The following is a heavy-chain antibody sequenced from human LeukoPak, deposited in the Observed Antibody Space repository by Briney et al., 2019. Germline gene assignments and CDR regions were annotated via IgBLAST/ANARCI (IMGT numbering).Heavy chain of an antibody. CDR2: ISSSDKTI. J-gene: IGHJ4*02. V-gene: IGHV3-48*03. CDR1: GFTFSSYE. CDR3: AREFWGSGYDPIDY. Sequence: GGSLRLSCAASGFTFSSYEMNWVRQAPGKGLEWVSYISSSDKTIYYADSVKGRFTISRDNPKSSLYLQMNNLRAEDTAVYYCAREFWGSGYDPIDYWGQGTLVTVSS. D-gene: IGHD5-12*01.